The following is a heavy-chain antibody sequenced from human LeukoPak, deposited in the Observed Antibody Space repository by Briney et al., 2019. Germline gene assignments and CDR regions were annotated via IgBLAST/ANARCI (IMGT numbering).Heavy chain of an antibody. CDR1: GGSFSGYY. CDR2: INHSGST. J-gene: IGHJ4*02. CDR3: ARGPHDYGDSEFDY. D-gene: IGHD4-17*01. V-gene: IGHV4-34*01. Sequence: SETLSLTYAVYGGSFSGYYWSWIRQPPGKGLEWIGEINHSGSTNYNPSLKSRVTISVDTSKNQFSLKLSSVTAADTAVYYCARGPHDYGDSEFDYWGQGTLVTVSS.